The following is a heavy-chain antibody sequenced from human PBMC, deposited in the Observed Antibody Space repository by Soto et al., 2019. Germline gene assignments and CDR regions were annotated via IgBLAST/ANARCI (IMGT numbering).Heavy chain of an antibody. D-gene: IGHD1-1*01. CDR2: IVPMINQV. CDR3: ALRTGNWNPLAD. Sequence: QVQLVQPGAGVEKPGSSVKVSCKASGGTTSSYTISWLRQSPGQGLEWMGNIVPMINQVGYAQKFEGRVTITADKSTRTVYMELSSLKSEDTAVYFCALRTGNWNPLADWGQGTLVTVSS. CDR1: GGTTSSYT. J-gene: IGHJ4*02. V-gene: IGHV1-69*02.